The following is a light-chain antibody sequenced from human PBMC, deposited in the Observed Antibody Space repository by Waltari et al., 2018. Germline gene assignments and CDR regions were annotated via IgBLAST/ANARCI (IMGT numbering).Light chain of an antibody. V-gene: IGLV3-21*04. J-gene: IGLJ2*01. CDR2: QDS. CDR3: QVWDSKSDHVI. Sequence: SYVLAQPPSVSGAPGQTARITCRGKNFETKSVHRYQQTAGQAPVLVIYQDSYRPSGIPERFSGSNSGSTATLTISRVEAGDEADYYCQVWDSKSDHVIFGGGTKLTVL. CDR1: NFETKS.